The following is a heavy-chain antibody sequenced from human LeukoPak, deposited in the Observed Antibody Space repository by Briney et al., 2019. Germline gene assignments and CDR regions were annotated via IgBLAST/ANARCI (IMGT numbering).Heavy chain of an antibody. J-gene: IGHJ4*02. CDR2: IYSGGST. V-gene: IGHV3-66*01. D-gene: IGHD1-1*01. CDR3: ARKTDHQTGGDY. Sequence: GGSLRLSCAASGFSVSRIYMTWVRQAPGEGLEWVSLIYSGGSTSYADSVKGRFTISRDNSKNTLYLQMNSLRAEDTAVYYCARKTDHQTGGDYWGQGTLVTVSS. CDR1: GFSVSRIY.